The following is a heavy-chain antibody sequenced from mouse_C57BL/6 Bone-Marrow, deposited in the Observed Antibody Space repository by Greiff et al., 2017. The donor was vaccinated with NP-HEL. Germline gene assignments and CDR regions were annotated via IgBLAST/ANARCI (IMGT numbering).Heavy chain of an antibody. CDR1: GFNIKDYY. CDR2: IDPEDGAT. V-gene: IGHV14-2*01. D-gene: IGHD2-1*01. CDR3: ARGNYDHFDY. Sequence: VQLQQSGAELVKPGASVKLSCTASGFNIKDYYMHWVKQRTEQGLEWIGRIDPEDGATKYAPQFQGKATITADTSSNTAYLQLSSLTSEDTAVYYCARGNYDHFDYWGQGTTLTVSS. J-gene: IGHJ2*01.